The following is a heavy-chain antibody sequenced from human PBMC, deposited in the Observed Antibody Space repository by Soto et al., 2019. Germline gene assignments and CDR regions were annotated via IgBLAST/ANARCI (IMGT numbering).Heavy chain of an antibody. V-gene: IGHV3-66*01. CDR2: IYSGGST. D-gene: IGHD6-6*01. J-gene: IGHJ4*02. CDR3: ASSTPVYSSASGFDY. Sequence: EVQVVESGGGLVQPGGSLRLSCAASGFTVSSNYMSWVLQAPGKGLEWVSIIYSGGSTYYADSVKGRFTISRDNSMNTLYLQMNNLRAEDTAVYYCASSTPVYSSASGFDYWGQGTLVTVSS. CDR1: GFTVSSNY.